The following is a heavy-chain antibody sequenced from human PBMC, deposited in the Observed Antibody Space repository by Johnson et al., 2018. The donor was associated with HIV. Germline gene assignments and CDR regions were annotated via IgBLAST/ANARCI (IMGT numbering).Heavy chain of an antibody. CDR2: ISSSGSTI. D-gene: IGHD6-13*01. J-gene: IGHJ3*01. Sequence: MLLVESGGGVVRPGGSLRLSCAASGFTFSSYWMSWVRQAPGKGLEWVSYISSSGSTIYYADSVKGRFTISRDNAKNSLYLQMNSLRAEDTAVYYCARDDTGYSSSFDAFDVWGQGTMVTVSS. CDR1: GFTFSSYW. V-gene: IGHV3-48*04. CDR3: ARDDTGYSSSFDAFDV.